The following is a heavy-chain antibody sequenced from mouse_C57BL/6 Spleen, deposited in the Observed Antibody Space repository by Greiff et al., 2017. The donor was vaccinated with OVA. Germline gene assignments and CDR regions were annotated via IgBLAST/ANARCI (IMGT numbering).Heavy chain of an antibody. CDR2: IHPNSGST. Sequence: QVHVKQPGAELVKPGASVKLSCKASGYTFTSYWMHWVKQRPGQGLEWIGMIHPNSGSTNYNEKFKSKATLTVDKSSSTAYMQLSSLTSEDSAVYYCAREVVALYYYAMDYWGQGTSVTVSS. D-gene: IGHD1-3*01. V-gene: IGHV1-64*01. CDR1: GYTFTSYW. J-gene: IGHJ4*01. CDR3: AREVVALYYYAMDY.